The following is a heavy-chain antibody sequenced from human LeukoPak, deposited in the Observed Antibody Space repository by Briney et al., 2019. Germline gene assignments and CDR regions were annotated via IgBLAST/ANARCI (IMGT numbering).Heavy chain of an antibody. CDR2: IKSETDGATT. V-gene: IGHV3-15*01. J-gene: IGHJ4*02. CDR1: GFSFSYSW. Sequence: TGGSLRLSCAASGFSFSYSWMSWVRQAPGKGLEWLGHIKSETDGATTDYAAPVKGRVSISRDDSKKMLYLEMNSPKTEDTAVYYCTTDLDQRLKWFGNPPDHWGQGTLVTVSS. CDR3: TTDLDQRLKWFGNPPDH. D-gene: IGHD3-10*01.